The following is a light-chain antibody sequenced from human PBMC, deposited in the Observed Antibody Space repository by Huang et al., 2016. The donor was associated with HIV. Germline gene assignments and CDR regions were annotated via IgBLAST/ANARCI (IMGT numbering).Light chain of an antibody. Sequence: DIQMTQSPSILSASVGDRVTITCRASHSVSTWVAWYQQKPGQPPKRLIYKSSTLESGVPSRFSGSGSGTEFPLTISSLQPDDYATYYCQQYNTFWTFGQGTKV. CDR3: QQYNTFWT. CDR1: HSVSTW. J-gene: IGKJ1*01. V-gene: IGKV1-5*03. CDR2: KSS.